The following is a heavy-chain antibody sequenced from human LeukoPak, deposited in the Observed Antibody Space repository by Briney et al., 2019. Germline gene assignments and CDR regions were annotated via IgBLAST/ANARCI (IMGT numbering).Heavy chain of an antibody. V-gene: IGHV1-2*02. D-gene: IGHD2-15*01. CDR1: GYTFIGYY. CDR3: ARERGYCSASTCQTSDAFDI. J-gene: IGHJ3*02. Sequence: ASVKVSCKASGYTFIGYYMHWVRQAPGQGLEWMGWINPNSGGTNYAQRFQGRVTMTRDTSISTAYMELSRLRSDDTAVYYCARERGYCSASTCQTSDAFDIWGQGTMVTVSS. CDR2: INPNSGGT.